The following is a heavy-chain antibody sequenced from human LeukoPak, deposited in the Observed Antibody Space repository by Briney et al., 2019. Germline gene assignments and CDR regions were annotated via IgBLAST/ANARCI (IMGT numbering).Heavy chain of an antibody. CDR1: GGSFSGYY. V-gene: IGHV4-34*01. D-gene: IGHD3-3*01. CDR3: ARRNRITIFGVVMDYGMDV. Sequence: SETLSLTCAVYGGSFSGYYWSWIRRPPGKGLEWIGEINHSGSTNYNPSLKSRVTISVDTSKNQFSLKLSSVTAADTAVYYCARRNRITIFGVVMDYGMDVWGQGTTVTVSS. CDR2: INHSGST. J-gene: IGHJ6*02.